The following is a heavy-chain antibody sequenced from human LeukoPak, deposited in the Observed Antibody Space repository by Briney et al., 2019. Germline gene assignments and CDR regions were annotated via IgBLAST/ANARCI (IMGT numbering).Heavy chain of an antibody. CDR2: IVVGSGNT. Sequence: ASVKVSCKASGFTFTSSAMQWVRQARGQRLEWIGWIVVGSGNTNYAQKFQERVTITRDMSTSTAYMELSSLRSEDTAVYYCAGYGDYVGEYNWFDPWGQGTLVTVSS. CDR1: GFTFTSSA. V-gene: IGHV1-58*02. J-gene: IGHJ5*02. CDR3: AGYGDYVGEYNWFDP. D-gene: IGHD4-17*01.